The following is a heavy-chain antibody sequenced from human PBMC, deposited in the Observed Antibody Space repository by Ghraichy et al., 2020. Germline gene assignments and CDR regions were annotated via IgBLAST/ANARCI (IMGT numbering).Heavy chain of an antibody. CDR3: ARDRGAQWLVPDTACDY. CDR1: GYTFTGYY. Sequence: ASVKVSCKASGYTFTGYYMHWVRQAPGQGLEWMGWINPNSGGTNYAQKFQGRVTMTRDTSISTAYMELSRLRSDDTAVYYCARDRGAQWLVPDTACDYWGQGTLVTVSS. J-gene: IGHJ4*02. D-gene: IGHD6-19*01. V-gene: IGHV1-2*02. CDR2: INPNSGGT.